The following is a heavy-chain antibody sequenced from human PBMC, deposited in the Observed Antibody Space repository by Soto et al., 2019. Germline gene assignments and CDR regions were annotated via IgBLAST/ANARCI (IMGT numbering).Heavy chain of an antibody. V-gene: IGHV4-34*02. Sequence: QVQLQQWGAGLLKPSETLSLTCAVYGGTLSGYYWTWVRRPPGKGLEWIGEINQSGTTNFNPSLKSRATLSVDTSKNQFSLKLRSLTAADTAVYYCARIVGGRIAVLPPSSHRRNKWFDPWGRGTPVTVSA. J-gene: IGHJ5*02. D-gene: IGHD3-3*02. CDR3: ARIVGGRIAVLPPSSHRRNKWFDP. CDR1: GGTLSGYY. CDR2: INQSGTT.